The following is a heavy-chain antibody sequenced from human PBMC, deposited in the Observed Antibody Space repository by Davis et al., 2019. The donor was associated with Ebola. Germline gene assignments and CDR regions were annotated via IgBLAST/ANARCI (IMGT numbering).Heavy chain of an antibody. Sequence: PGGSLRLSCVVSGFNFDASWMTWVRQAPGKGLEWVANMNGRGSLKNYVDSVKGRFTISRDNAKKSLDLEMNSLRGEDTAIYYCATDKWGPALWGQGTLVTVSS. D-gene: IGHD7-27*01. CDR1: GFNFDASW. CDR3: ATDKWGPAL. CDR2: MNGRGSLK. V-gene: IGHV3-7*01. J-gene: IGHJ4*02.